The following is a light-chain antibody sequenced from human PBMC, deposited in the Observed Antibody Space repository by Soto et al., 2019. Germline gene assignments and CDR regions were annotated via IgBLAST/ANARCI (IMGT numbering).Light chain of an antibody. CDR1: SSNIGAGYD. CDR2: GNS. J-gene: IGLJ3*02. CDR3: QSYDSSLSGWV. Sequence: QSVLTHPPSVSGAPGQSCTISCTGSSSNIGAGYDVHWYQQLPGTAPKLLIYGNSNRPSGVPDRFSGSKSGTSASLAITGLQAEDEADYYCQSYDSSLSGWVFGGGTKLTVL. V-gene: IGLV1-40*01.